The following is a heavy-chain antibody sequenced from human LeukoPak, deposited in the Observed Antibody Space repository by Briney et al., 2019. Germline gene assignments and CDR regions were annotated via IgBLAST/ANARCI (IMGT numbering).Heavy chain of an antibody. CDR3: ARDGTYYYGSGSPKDY. CDR2: KWPDGSNK. D-gene: IGHD3-10*01. Sequence: PGGSLRLSCAASGFIFSTYGMHWVRQAPGKARECVVIKWPDGSNKYYADSVKGRLTISRDNSKNTLYLQMNSLRVEDTAVYYCARDGTYYYGSGSPKDYWGQGTLVTVSS. CDR1: GFIFSTYG. V-gene: IGHV3-33*01. J-gene: IGHJ4*02.